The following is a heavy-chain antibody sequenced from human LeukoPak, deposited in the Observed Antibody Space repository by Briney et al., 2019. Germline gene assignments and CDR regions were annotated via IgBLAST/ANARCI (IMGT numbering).Heavy chain of an antibody. Sequence: GGSLRLSCAASGFTFSNYWMHWVRQAPGKGLVWVSRINSDGSSTSYADSVKGRFTISRDNAKNTLYLQMNSLRAEDTAVYYCARDLGIAARRRYYGMDVWGQGTTVTVSS. V-gene: IGHV3-74*01. CDR3: ARDLGIAARRRYYGMDV. J-gene: IGHJ6*02. CDR1: GFTFSNYW. D-gene: IGHD6-6*01. CDR2: INSDGSST.